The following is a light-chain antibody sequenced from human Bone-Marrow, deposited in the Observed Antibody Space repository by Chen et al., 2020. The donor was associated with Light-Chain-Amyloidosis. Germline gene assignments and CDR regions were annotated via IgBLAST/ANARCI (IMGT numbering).Light chain of an antibody. CDR1: VTDVGSYNL. Sequence: QSALTQPASVSWSPGQSITISSTGTVTDVGSYNLVSWYQQYPGKAPKLLIYEDTKRPSGVSHRFSASKSGITASLTISGIQAEDEAVYYCCSYAGTPWLFGGGTYPTVL. J-gene: IGLJ3*02. V-gene: IGLV2-23*01. CDR3: CSYAGTPWL. CDR2: EDT.